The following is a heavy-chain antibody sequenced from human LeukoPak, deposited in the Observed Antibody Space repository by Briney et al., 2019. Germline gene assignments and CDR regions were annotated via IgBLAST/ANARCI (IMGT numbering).Heavy chain of an antibody. CDR3: ARVLHKRNYDSSDYYGY. CDR1: GFTFSSYS. D-gene: IGHD3-22*01. Sequence: GGSLRLSCAASGFTFSSYSMNWVRQAPGKGLEWISYISSGSSTIYYADSVKGRFTISRDNAKNSLYLQMNSLRAEDTAVYYCARVLHKRNYDSSDYYGYWGQGTLVTVSS. V-gene: IGHV3-48*01. CDR2: ISSGSSTI. J-gene: IGHJ4*02.